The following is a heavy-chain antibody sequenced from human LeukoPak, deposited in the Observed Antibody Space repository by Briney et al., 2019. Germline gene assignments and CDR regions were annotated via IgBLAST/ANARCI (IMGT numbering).Heavy chain of an antibody. D-gene: IGHD1-14*01. CDR1: GGSISSYY. V-gene: IGHV4-59*01. CDR3: ARGGGGRNPSRYFDY. J-gene: IGHJ4*02. CDR2: IYYSGST. Sequence: PSETLSLTCTVSGGSISSYYWSWIRQPPGKGLEWIGYIYYSGSTNYNPSLKSRVTISVDTSKNQFSLKLSSVTAADTAVYYCARGGGGRNPSRYFDYWGQGTLVTVSS.